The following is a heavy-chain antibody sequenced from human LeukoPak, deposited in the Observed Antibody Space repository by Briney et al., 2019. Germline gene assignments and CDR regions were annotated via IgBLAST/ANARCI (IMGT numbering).Heavy chain of an antibody. CDR1: GGSFNDYY. CDR3: ARGILVRVYAAFDY. Sequence: SETLCLTCGVYGGSFNDYYWTWIRQSPGMGLEWIGEIIHSGRTNYSPSLTSRLTISVDTSKNQFSLELSSVTAADTAVYYCARGILVRVYAAFDYWSQGTLVTVSS. CDR2: IIHSGRT. V-gene: IGHV4-34*01. J-gene: IGHJ4*02. D-gene: IGHD2-8*01.